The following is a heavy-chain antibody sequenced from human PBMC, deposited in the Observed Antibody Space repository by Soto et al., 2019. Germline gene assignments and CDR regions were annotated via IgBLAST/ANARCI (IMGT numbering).Heavy chain of an antibody. J-gene: IGHJ6*02. Sequence: GGSLRLSCAASGFTFSSYGMHWVRQAPGKGLEWVAVIWYDGSNKYYADSVKGRFTITRDNSKNTLYLQMNSLRAEDTAVYYCARDRALGYYYYGMDVWGQGTTVTVSS. CDR2: IWYDGSNK. CDR3: ARDRALGYYYYGMDV. V-gene: IGHV3-33*01. CDR1: GFTFSSYG.